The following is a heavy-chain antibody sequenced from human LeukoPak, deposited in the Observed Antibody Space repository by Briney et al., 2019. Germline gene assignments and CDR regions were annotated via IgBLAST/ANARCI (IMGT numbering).Heavy chain of an antibody. CDR1: GYTFTSYY. CDR3: ARGYHCYNSGYYY. J-gene: IGHJ4*02. D-gene: IGHD3-22*01. CDR2: INPSGGST. V-gene: IGHV1-46*01. Sequence: ASVKVSCKASGYTFTSYYMHWVRQAPGQGLEWMGIINPSGGSTSYAQKFQGRVTMTRDTSTNTVYMELSSVRSEDSAVYYCARGYHCYNSGYYYWGQGTLVTVSS.